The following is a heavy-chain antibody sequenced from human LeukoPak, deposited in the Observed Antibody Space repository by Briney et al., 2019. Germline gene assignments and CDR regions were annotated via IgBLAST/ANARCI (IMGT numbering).Heavy chain of an antibody. V-gene: IGHV1-2*02. J-gene: IGHJ4*02. CDR2: INPNSGGT. D-gene: IGHD1-26*01. CDR3: ARVGGATTFYFDY. CDR1: GYTFTGYY. Sequence: ASVKVSCKASGYTFTGYYMHWVRQAPGQGLEWMGWINPNSGGTNYAQKFQGRVTMTRDTSISTACMELSRLRSDDTAVYYCARVGGATTFYFDYWGQGTLVTVSS.